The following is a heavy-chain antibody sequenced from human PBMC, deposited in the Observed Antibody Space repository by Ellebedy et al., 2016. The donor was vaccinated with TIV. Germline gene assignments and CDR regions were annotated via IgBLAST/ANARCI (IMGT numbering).Heavy chain of an antibody. D-gene: IGHD6-13*01. J-gene: IGHJ4*02. V-gene: IGHV3-30*18. CDR2: ISSDGSRR. CDR3: AKPADPNPGYSASWATYFDY. CDR1: GFTFRRYG. Sequence: GGSLRLXXAASGFTFRRYGMHWVRQAPGKGLEWVARISSDGSRRNYADSVKDRFTISRDNSKNTLLLHMNILRTEDTAVYYCAKPADPNPGYSASWATYFDYWGQGTLVTVSS.